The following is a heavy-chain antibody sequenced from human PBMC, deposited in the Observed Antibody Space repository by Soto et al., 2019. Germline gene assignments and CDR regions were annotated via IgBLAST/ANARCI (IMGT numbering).Heavy chain of an antibody. J-gene: IGHJ4*02. D-gene: IGHD6-6*01. CDR2: IIPIFGTA. V-gene: IGHV1-69*12. CDR3: ARALAELVISY. CDR1: GGTFSSYA. Sequence: QVQLVQSGAEVKKPGSSVKVSCKASGGTFSSYAISWVRQAPGQGLEWMGGIIPIFGTANYAQKFQGRVTTIADEYTSTAYMELSSLRSDDTVVYCCARALAELVISYWGQGTLVTVSS.